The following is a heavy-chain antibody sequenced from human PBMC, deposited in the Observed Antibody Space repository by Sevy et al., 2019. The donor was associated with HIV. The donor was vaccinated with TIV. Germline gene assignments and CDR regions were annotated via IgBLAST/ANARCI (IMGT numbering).Heavy chain of an antibody. CDR2: IYHSGST. V-gene: IGHV4-38-2*02. CDR3: ARLYSGYDYFDY. CDR1: GNSISSGYY. J-gene: IGHJ4*02. D-gene: IGHD5-12*01. Sequence: SETLSLTCTVSGNSISSGYYWGWIRQPPGKGLEWIGSIYHSGSTYYNPSLKSRVTISVDTSKNQFSLKLSSVTAADTAVYYCARLYSGYDYFDYWGQGTLVTVSS.